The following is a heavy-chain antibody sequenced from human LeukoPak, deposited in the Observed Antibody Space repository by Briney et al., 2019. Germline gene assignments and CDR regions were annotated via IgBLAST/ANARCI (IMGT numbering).Heavy chain of an antibody. Sequence: GGSLRLSCAASGFTFSSYGMHWVRQAPGKGLEWVAFIRYDGSNKYYADSVKGRFTISRDNSKNTLYLQMNSLRAEDTAVYYCAKDVRGYDSSYGMDVWGQGTTVTVSS. D-gene: IGHD3-22*01. CDR2: IRYDGSNK. CDR1: GFTFSSYG. J-gene: IGHJ6*02. CDR3: AKDVRGYDSSYGMDV. V-gene: IGHV3-30*02.